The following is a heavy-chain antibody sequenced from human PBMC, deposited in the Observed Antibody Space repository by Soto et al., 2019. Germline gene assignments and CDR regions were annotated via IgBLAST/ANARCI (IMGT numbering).Heavy chain of an antibody. J-gene: IGHJ5*02. CDR3: ARALRLYYYASGSYPGQFDP. Sequence: ASVKVSCKASGYTFTSYYMHWVRQAPGQGLEWMGIINPSGGSTSYAQKFQGRVTISVDTSKNQFSLKLSSVTAADTAVYYCARALRLYYYASGSYPGQFDPWGQGTLVTVSS. V-gene: IGHV1-46*01. CDR1: GYTFTSYY. D-gene: IGHD3-10*01. CDR2: INPSGGST.